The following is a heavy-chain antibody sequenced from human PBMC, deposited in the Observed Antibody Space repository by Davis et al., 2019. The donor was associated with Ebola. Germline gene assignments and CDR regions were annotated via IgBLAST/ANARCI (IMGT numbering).Heavy chain of an antibody. D-gene: IGHD3-16*02. CDR1: GYTFTSYY. Sequence: ASVKVSCKASGYTFTSYYMHWVRQAPGQGLEWMGIINPSGGSTSYAQKFQGRVTMTRDTSTSTVYMELSSLRSEDTAVYYCARDPSGRSYGSNWFDPWGHGTLVTVSS. V-gene: IGHV1-46*01. CDR3: ARDPSGRSYGSNWFDP. J-gene: IGHJ5*02. CDR2: INPSGGST.